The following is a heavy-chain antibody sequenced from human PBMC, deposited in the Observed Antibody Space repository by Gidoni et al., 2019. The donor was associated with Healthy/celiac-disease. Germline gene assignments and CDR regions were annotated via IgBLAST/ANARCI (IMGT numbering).Heavy chain of an antibody. D-gene: IGHD2-21*01. CDR2: IYYRRST. Sequence: QLQLQESGPGLVKPSETLSLTCTVSGGSLSGSSYSWGWIRPPPGQGLEWIGSIYYRRSTYYNPSLKSRVSISVDTSKNQFSLKLSSVTAADTAVYYCANIVVVFPRPPDAFDIWGQGTMVTVSS. CDR1: GGSLSGSSYS. V-gene: IGHV4-39*01. J-gene: IGHJ3*02. CDR3: ANIVVVFPRPPDAFDI.